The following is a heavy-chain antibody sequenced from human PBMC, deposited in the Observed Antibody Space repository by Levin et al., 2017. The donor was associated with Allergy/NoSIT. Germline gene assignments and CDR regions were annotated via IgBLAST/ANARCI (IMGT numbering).Heavy chain of an antibody. V-gene: IGHV3-30*18. D-gene: IGHD5-12*01. CDR3: AKGYSGYDFGDFDY. CDR2: ISYDGSNK. CDR1: GFTFSSYG. Sequence: GGSLRLSCAASGFTFSSYGMHWVRQAPGKGLEWVAVISYDGSNKYYADSVKGRFTISRDNSKNTLYLQMNSLRAEDTAVYYCAKGYSGYDFGDFDYWGQGTLVTVSS. J-gene: IGHJ4*02.